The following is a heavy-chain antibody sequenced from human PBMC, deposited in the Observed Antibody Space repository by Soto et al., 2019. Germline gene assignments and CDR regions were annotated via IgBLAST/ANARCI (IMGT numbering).Heavy chain of an antibody. CDR1: GGSISSGGFS. CDR2: IYHSGST. Sequence: TCAVSGGSISSGGFSWSWIRQPPGKGLEWIGYIYHSGSTYYNPSLKSRVTISVDRSKNQFSLKLSSVTAADTAVYYCARSRGYSYGEFDYWGQGTLVTVSS. CDR3: ARSRGYSYGEFDY. D-gene: IGHD5-18*01. V-gene: IGHV4-30-2*01. J-gene: IGHJ4*02.